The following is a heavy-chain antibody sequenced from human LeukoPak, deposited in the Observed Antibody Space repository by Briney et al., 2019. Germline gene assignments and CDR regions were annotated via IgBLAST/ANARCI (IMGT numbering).Heavy chain of an antibody. V-gene: IGHV3-48*03. CDR2: ISSSGSTI. D-gene: IGHD1-26*01. CDR3: ARVGIGWRRERASFDY. Sequence: PGGSLRLSCAASGFTFSSYEMNWVRQAPGKGLEWVSYISSSGSTIYYADSVKGRFTISRDNAKNSLYLQMNSLRAEDTAVYYCARVGIGWRRERASFDYWGQGTLVTVSS. J-gene: IGHJ4*02. CDR1: GFTFSSYE.